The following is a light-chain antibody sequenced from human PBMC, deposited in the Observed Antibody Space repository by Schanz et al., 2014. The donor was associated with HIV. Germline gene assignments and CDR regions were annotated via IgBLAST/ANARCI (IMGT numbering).Light chain of an antibody. CDR1: SSDVGGYNY. Sequence: QSALTQPASVSGSPGQSITISCTGTSSDVGGYNYVSWYQQHPGEAPKLMIYDVSNRPSGVSDRFSGSKSANTASLTISGLQAEDEADYYCSSYTSSSTLVFGGGTKVTVL. CDR3: SSYTSSSTLV. V-gene: IGLV2-14*03. CDR2: DVS. J-gene: IGLJ2*01.